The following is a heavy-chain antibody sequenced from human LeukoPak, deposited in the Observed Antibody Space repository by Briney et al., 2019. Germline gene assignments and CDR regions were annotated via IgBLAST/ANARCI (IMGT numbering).Heavy chain of an antibody. CDR3: ARDSLLRYFDWFPLGMDV. V-gene: IGHV1-18*04. J-gene: IGHJ6*04. CDR2: ISAYNGNT. CDR1: GYTFTSYG. D-gene: IGHD3-9*01. Sequence: ASVKVSCTASGYTFTSYGISWVRQAPGQGLEWMGWISAYNGNTNYAQKLQGRVTMTTDTSTSTAYMELRSLRSDYTAVYYCARDSLLRYFDWFPLGMDVWGKGTTVTVSS.